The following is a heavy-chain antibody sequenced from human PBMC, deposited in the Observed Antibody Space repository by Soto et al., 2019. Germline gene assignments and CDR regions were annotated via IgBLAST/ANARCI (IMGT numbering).Heavy chain of an antibody. CDR2: ISAYNGNT. D-gene: IGHD1-26*01. J-gene: IGHJ6*02. Sequence: QGLEWMGWISAYNGNTNYAQKLQGRVTMTTDTSTSKAYMELRSLRSDDTAVYYCARDSGSYLEFYYGMEVWGQGTTVTVSS. CDR3: ARDSGSYLEFYYGMEV. V-gene: IGHV1-18*01.